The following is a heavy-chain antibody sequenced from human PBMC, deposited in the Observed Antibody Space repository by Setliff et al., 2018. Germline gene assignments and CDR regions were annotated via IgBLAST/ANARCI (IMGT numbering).Heavy chain of an antibody. CDR3: ARDVFSGPGSLLESFD. CDR2: ISAYNGNA. Sequence: GASVKVSCKASGYTFTSFGISWVRQAPGQGLEWMGWISAYNGNANYAQKLQGRLTMTTDTSTSTAYMELRSLRSADTSVYYCARDVFSGPGSLLESFDWGQGTLVTVSS. J-gene: IGHJ4*02. CDR1: GYTFTSFG. V-gene: IGHV1-18*01. D-gene: IGHD3-3*02.